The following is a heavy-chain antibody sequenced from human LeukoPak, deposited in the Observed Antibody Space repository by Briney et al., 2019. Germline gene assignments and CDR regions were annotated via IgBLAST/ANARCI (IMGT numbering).Heavy chain of an antibody. CDR2: IHDNADET. CDR1: GFTFSNYG. Sequence: PTGGSLRLSCVASGFTFSNYGMTWVRQAPGRGLEWVSYIHDNADETFYTDSVKGRFTISRDNSRNTLSLQMNSLRVEDTAVYFCARDPAGYSFYYFDYWGQGTLVTVSS. D-gene: IGHD6-13*01. V-gene: IGHV3-23*01. CDR3: ARDPAGYSFYYFDY. J-gene: IGHJ4*02.